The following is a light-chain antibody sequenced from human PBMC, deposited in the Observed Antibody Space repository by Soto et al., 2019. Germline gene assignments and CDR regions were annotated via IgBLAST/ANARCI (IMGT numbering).Light chain of an antibody. CDR1: QSVTNW. Sequence: DIQMTQSPSTLSASVGDRVTITCRASQSVTNWLAWCQQKPGKAPNLLIYDASRLQSGIPSRFSGSGSGTEFTLTISSLQPDDFATYYCQQYTTYPYTFGQGTKVDIK. J-gene: IGKJ2*01. CDR3: QQYTTYPYT. CDR2: DAS. V-gene: IGKV1-5*01.